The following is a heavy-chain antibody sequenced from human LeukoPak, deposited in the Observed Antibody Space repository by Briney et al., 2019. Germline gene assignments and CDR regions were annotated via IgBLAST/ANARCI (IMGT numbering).Heavy chain of an antibody. CDR2: MSDSVTS. D-gene: IGHD5-18*01. Sequence: SETLSLTCTVSGGSFSSHYWGWIRQSPGKGLEWIAYMFHSVTSKDNMSDSVTSKDNPSLKSRLTLSADTSKNQFSLRLSYVTAADTAVYYCATIKRGYPFGYFDFWGQGILVTVSS. CDR1: GGSFSSHY. V-gene: IGHV4-59*11. CDR3: ATIKRGYPFGYFDF. J-gene: IGHJ4*02.